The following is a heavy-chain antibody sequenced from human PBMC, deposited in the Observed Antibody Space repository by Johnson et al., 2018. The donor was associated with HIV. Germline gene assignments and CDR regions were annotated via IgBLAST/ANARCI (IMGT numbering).Heavy chain of an antibody. D-gene: IGHD3-10*01. CDR1: GFTFDDYA. CDR3: ARRLLWFGELLEAFDI. CDR2: ISYDGSNK. V-gene: IGHV3-30*03. J-gene: IGHJ3*02. Sequence: QVQLVESGGGLVQPGGSLRLSCAASGFTFDDYAMHWVRQAPGKGLEWVAVISYDGSNKYYADFVKGRFSISRDNSKNTLYLQMNSLRTEDTAVYYCARRLLWFGELLEAFDIWGQGTMVTVSS.